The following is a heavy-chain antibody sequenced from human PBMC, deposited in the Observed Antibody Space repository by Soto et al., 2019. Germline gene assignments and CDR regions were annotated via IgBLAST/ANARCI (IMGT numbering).Heavy chain of an antibody. J-gene: IGHJ5*02. CDR1: GGSISSSSYY. CDR3: ARHVRNDFWSGYTNALNWFDP. V-gene: IGHV4-39*01. CDR2: IYYSGST. D-gene: IGHD3-3*01. Sequence: PSETLSLTCTVSGGSISSSSYYWGWIRQPPGKGLEWIGSIYYSGSTYYNPSLKSRVTISVDTSKNQFSLKLSSVTAADTAVYYCARHVRNDFWSGYTNALNWFDPWGQGTLVTVSS.